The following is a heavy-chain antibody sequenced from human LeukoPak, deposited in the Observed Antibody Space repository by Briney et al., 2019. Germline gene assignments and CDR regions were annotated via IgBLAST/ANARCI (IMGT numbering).Heavy chain of an antibody. V-gene: IGHV4-39*07. Sequence: SETLSLTCTVSGGSISSSSYYWGWIRQPPGKGLEWIGSIYYSGSTYYNPSLKSRVTISVDTSKNQFSLKLSSVTAADTAVYYCARARYDKSWFDPWGQGTLVTVSS. D-gene: IGHD3-9*01. CDR1: GGSISSSSYY. J-gene: IGHJ5*02. CDR3: ARARYDKSWFDP. CDR2: IYYSGST.